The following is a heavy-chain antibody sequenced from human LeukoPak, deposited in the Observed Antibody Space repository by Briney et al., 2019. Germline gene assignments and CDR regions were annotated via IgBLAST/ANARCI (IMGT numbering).Heavy chain of an antibody. CDR1: GFTFSSYG. J-gene: IGHJ4*02. CDR2: ISGSGGSI. D-gene: IGHD3-3*01. CDR3: VKAQHGFDDFWSGYDY. Sequence: GGSLRLSCAASGFTFSSYGMSWVRQAPGKGLEWVSAISGSGGSIYYADSVKGRYTISRDNSQNTLYIQMESLRVEDTAVYYCVKAQHGFDDFWSGYDYWGQGSLVTVSS. V-gene: IGHV3-23*01.